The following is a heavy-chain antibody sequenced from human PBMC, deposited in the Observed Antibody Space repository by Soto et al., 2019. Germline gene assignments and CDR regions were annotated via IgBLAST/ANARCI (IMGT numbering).Heavy chain of an antibody. V-gene: IGHV4-39*01. CDR1: VGSITTSNYC. CDR3: ARLDGNSADYYYGMDV. J-gene: IGHJ6*02. Sequence: ETLSLACSVSVGSITTSNYCWGWILQPPGKGLEWIASIHYTGSTYYNPSLKSRVTISVDTSKNQFSLKLSSVTAADTAVYYCARLDGNSADYYYGMDVWGQGTTVTVSS. D-gene: IGHD6-19*01. CDR2: IHYTGST.